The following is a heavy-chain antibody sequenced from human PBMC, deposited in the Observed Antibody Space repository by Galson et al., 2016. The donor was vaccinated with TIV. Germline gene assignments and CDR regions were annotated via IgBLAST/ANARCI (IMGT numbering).Heavy chain of an antibody. J-gene: IGHJ6*03. CDR3: SKGAAGRLYYYYHMDV. CDR2: IYGGGGT. CDR1: GFSLSSNY. D-gene: IGHD6-13*01. Sequence: SLRLSCAASGFSLSSNYMNWVRQAPGKGLEWVSFIYGGGGTDYADSVRGRFTISRDDSKNTFYLQMNSLRAEATAVYYCSKGAAGRLYYYYHMDVWGRGTTVTVSS. V-gene: IGHV3-66*02.